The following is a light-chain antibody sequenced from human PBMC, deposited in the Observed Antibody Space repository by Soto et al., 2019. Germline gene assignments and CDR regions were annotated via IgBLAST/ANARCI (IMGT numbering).Light chain of an antibody. CDR3: QQSGRSPS. CDR1: QSVRRK. Sequence: ERVRSPVGAITAGTKAERATXXXRASQSVRRKLAWYQQTRGQAPRLLNYGASXXATGVPARCSGSGCGTDFTLTNILMSPEHSALYIAQQSGRSPSVGPGTRVEMK. V-gene: IGKV3-15*01. CDR2: GAS. J-gene: IGKJ1*01.